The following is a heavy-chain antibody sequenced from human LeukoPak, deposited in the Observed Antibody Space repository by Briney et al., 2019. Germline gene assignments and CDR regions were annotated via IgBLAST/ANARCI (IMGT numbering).Heavy chain of an antibody. CDR1: GFTFGDYA. V-gene: IGHV3-49*04. CDR3: GSCYFEFDAFDI. Sequence: GGSLRLSCTASGFTFGDYAMSWVRQAPGKGLEWVGFIRSKAYGGTTEYAASVKGRFTISRDDSKSIAYLQMNSLKIEDTAVYYCGSCYFEFDAFDIWGQGTMVTVSS. CDR2: IRSKAYGGTT. J-gene: IGHJ3*02. D-gene: IGHD2-15*01.